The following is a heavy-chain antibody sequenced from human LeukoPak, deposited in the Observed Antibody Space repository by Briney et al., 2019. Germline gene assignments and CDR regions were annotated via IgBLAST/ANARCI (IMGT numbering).Heavy chain of an antibody. V-gene: IGHV3-48*04. J-gene: IGHJ4*02. CDR1: GFTFSSYN. D-gene: IGHD6-13*01. CDR3: VKGDVAAGGTVFDY. CDR2: ISTSSSTI. Sequence: GGSLRLSCAASGFTFSSYNMNWVRQAAGKGLEWVSYISTSSSTIYYADSVKGRFTISRDNAKNSLYLQMNSLRAEDTAVFYCVKGDVAAGGTVFDYWGQGTLVTVSS.